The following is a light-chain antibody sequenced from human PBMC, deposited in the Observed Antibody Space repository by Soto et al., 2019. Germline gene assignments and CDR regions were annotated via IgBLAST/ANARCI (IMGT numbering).Light chain of an antibody. J-gene: IGLJ2*01. CDR2: YVS. CDR1: SSDVGGYDH. V-gene: IGLV2-14*01. Sequence: QSALTQPASVSGSPGQSITISCTGTSSDVGGYDHVSWYQQHPGRAPKLMIYYVSNRPSGVSNRFSGSKAGNTASLNVSGLQAEDEADYYCSSYTSSNTLVFGGGTKLTV. CDR3: SSYTSSNTLV.